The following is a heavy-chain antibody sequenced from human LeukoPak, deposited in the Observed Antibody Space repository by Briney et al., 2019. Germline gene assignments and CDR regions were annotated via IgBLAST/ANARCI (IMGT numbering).Heavy chain of an antibody. CDR3: ATIRRGSIYGYFDF. D-gene: IGHD5-18*01. CDR1: GASMSTHY. V-gene: IGHV4-59*11. Sequence: SETLSLTCTVSGASMSTHYWSWLRQPPGKGREWIGYLLDSWRTKDNPSLQSRVTLSADTSKNQFSLRLTSVTAADTAVYYCATIRRGSIYGYFDFWGQGILVTVSS. CDR2: LLDSWRT. J-gene: IGHJ4*02.